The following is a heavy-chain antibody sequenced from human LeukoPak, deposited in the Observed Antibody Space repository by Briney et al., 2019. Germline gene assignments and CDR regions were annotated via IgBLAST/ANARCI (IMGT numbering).Heavy chain of an antibody. CDR3: ASRLYYYDSSGSENAFDI. CDR2: IYYSGST. D-gene: IGHD3-22*01. CDR1: GGSISSSSYY. J-gene: IGHJ3*02. Sequence: SETLSLTCTVSGGSISSSSYYWGWIPQPPGKGLEWIGSIYYSGSTYYNPSLKSRVTISVDTPKNQFSLKLSSVTAADTAVYYCASRLYYYDSSGSENAFDIWGQGTMVTVSS. V-gene: IGHV4-39*01.